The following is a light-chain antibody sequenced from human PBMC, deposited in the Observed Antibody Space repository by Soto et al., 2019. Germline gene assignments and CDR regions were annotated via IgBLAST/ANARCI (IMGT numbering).Light chain of an antibody. V-gene: IGKV3-15*01. CDR3: QQYNNWPIT. CDR2: GAS. J-gene: IGKJ5*01. Sequence: EVVMTQSPATPSVSPGERATLSCRASQSVSSDLAWYQQKPGQAPRLLIYGASTRATTIPGRFSGSGSGTEFTLTISSLQSEDFAVYSCQQYNNWPITFGQGTRLEIK. CDR1: QSVSSD.